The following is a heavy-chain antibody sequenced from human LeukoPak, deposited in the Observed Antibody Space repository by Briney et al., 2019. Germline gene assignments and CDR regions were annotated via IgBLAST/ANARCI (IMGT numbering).Heavy chain of an antibody. CDR1: GCTFSNSG. CDR2: IWYDGSNK. D-gene: IGHD6-19*01. Sequence: GRSLRLSCAASGCTFSNSGMHWVRQAPGKGLEWLAIIWYDGSNKYYPDSVKGRFTISRDNSKNTLYLQMNSLRAEDTAVYYCARDLAGSSGWRYYLDSWGQGTLVTVSS. V-gene: IGHV3-33*01. J-gene: IGHJ4*02. CDR3: ARDLAGSSGWRYYLDS.